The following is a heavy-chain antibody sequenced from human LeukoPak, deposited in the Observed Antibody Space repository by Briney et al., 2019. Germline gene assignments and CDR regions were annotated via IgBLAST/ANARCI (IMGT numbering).Heavy chain of an antibody. V-gene: IGHV4-34*01. CDR2: INHSGST. CDR3: ARARITMVRGVITANWFDP. CDR1: GGSFSGYY. Sequence: SETLSLTCAAYGGSFSGYYWSWIRQPPGKGLEWIGEINHSGSTNYNPSLKSRVTISVDTSKNQFSLKLSSVTAADTAVYYCARARITMVRGVITANWFDPWGQGTLVTVSS. D-gene: IGHD3-10*01. J-gene: IGHJ5*02.